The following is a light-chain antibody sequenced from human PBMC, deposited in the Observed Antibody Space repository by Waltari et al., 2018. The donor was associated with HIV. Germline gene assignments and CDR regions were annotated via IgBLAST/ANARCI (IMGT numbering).Light chain of an antibody. CDR3: QQSYRIPLA. CDR1: QSISTY. CDR2: GAF. J-gene: IGKJ4*01. V-gene: IGKV1-39*01. Sequence: DIQMTRSLSSLYASLGDRATITCRARQSISTYLNSDQQKPRKGPKLLIYGAFSSQSGVPAGFSGSGSGTDFTLTITSLQPEDFATYYCQQSYRIPLAFGGGTKVEL.